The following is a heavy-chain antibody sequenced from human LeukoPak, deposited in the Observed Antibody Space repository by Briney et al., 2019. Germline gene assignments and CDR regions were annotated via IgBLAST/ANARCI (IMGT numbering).Heavy chain of an antibody. Sequence: PSETLPLTCAVYGGSFSGYYWSWIRQPPGKGLEWIGEINHSGSTNYNPSLKSRVTISVDTSKNQFSLKLSSVTAADTAVYYCARGRLRGTIFGVVTKPYYYYYGMDVWGQGTTVTVSS. CDR1: GGSFSGYY. V-gene: IGHV4-34*01. J-gene: IGHJ6*02. D-gene: IGHD3-3*01. CDR3: ARGRLRGTIFGVVTKPYYYYYGMDV. CDR2: INHSGST.